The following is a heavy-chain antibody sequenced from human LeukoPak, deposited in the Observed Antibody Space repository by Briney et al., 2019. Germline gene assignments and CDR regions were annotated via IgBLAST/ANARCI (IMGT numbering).Heavy chain of an antibody. J-gene: IGHJ6*04. CDR3: ARGTPVTMVRGVTPPSYGMDV. D-gene: IGHD3-10*01. Sequence: PGGSLRLSCAASGFTFSSYDMHWVRQATGKGLEWVSAIGTAGDPYYPGSVKGRFTISRENAKNSLYLQMNSLRAGDTAVYYCARGTPVTMVRGVTPPSYGMDVWGKGTTVTVSS. V-gene: IGHV3-13*05. CDR2: IGTAGDP. CDR1: GFTFSSYD.